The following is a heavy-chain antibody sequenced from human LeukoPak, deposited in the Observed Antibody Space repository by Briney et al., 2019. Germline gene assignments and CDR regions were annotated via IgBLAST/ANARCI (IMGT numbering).Heavy chain of an antibody. D-gene: IGHD1-26*01. J-gene: IGHJ4*02. V-gene: IGHV6-1*01. CDR1: GDTVSRNSAA. CDR3: ARAPIVGATHIDY. CDR2: TDYKSKWYN. Sequence: SQTLSLTCAISGDTVSRNSAAWNWIRQSPSRGLEWLGRTDYKSKWYNDYAVSVKSRITINPDTSKNQFSLQLKSVTPEDTAVYYCARAPIVGATHIDYWGQGTLVTVSS.